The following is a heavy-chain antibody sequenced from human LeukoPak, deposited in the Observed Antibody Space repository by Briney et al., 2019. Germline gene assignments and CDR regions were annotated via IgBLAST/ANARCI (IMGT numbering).Heavy chain of an antibody. CDR2: IYYTGST. CDR3: AKRGSDFRALEY. Sequence: SETLSLTCTVSGASISSYYWSWIRQPPGKGLEWIGYIYYTGSTNYNPSLKSRVTISLDTSKNQFSLKLNSVTAADTAVYYCAKRGSDFRALEYWGQGTLVTVSS. J-gene: IGHJ4*02. V-gene: IGHV4-59*01. D-gene: IGHD3-3*01. CDR1: GASISSYY.